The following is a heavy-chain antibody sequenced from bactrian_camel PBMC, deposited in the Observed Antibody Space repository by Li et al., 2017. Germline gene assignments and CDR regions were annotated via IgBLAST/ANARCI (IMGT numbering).Heavy chain of an antibody. CDR2: MHTDGST. J-gene: IGHJ6*01. CDR3: AARFQGGFGYGGLCTDVPADFPY. Sequence: VQLVESGGGSVQAGGSLRLSCAASGFTYGSYCMGWFRHFSGEEREGVAIMHTDGSTSYVDSVKGRFTIAKGQAKHTLYLQMNSLKPDDTATYYCAARFQGGFGYGGLCTDVPADFPYWGQGTQVTVS. D-gene: IGHD5*01. V-gene: IGHV3S55*01. CDR1: GFTYGSYC.